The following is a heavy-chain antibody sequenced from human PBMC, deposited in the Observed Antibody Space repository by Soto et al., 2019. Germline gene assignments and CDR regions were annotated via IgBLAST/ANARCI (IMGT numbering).Heavy chain of an antibody. Sequence: QVQLVQSGAEVKKPGSSVKVSCKASGGTFSSYTISWVRQAPGQGLEWMGRIIPILGIANYAQKFQGRVTITADKSTSTAYKGLSSLRSEDTAVYYCARERWEPTAGRAFDIWGQGQWSPSLQ. D-gene: IGHD1-26*01. J-gene: IGHJ3*02. CDR1: GGTFSSYT. CDR2: IIPILGIA. CDR3: ARERWEPTAGRAFDI. V-gene: IGHV1-69*08.